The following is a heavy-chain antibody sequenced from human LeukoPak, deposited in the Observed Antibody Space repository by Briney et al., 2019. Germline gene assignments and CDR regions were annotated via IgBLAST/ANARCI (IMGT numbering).Heavy chain of an antibody. D-gene: IGHD3-22*01. J-gene: IGHJ4*02. V-gene: IGHV1-69*13. CDR3: ARVGEGDSSGYLDY. Sequence: SVKVSCKASGGTFSSYATSWVRQAPGQGLEWMGGIIPIFGTANYAQKFQGRVTITADESTSTAYMELSSLRSEDTAVYYCARVGEGDSSGYLDYWGQGTLVTVSS. CDR2: IIPIFGTA. CDR1: GGTFSSYA.